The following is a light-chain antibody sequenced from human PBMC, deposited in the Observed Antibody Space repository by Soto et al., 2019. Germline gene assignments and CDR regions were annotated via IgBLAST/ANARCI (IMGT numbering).Light chain of an antibody. Sequence: DIQLTQSPSFLSASVGDRVTITCRASQVISSYLAWYQQKPGRAPKLLIYAASTLQSGVPSRFSGSGSGTEFTLTISSLQPDDFATYYCQQYNSYSPWTFGQGTKVDIK. CDR1: QVISSY. J-gene: IGKJ1*01. V-gene: IGKV1-9*01. CDR3: QQYNSYSPWT. CDR2: AAS.